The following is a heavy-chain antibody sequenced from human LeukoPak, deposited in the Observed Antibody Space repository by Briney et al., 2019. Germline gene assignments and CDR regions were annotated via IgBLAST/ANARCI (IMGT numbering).Heavy chain of an antibody. CDR2: ISSSSSTI. J-gene: IGHJ6*02. V-gene: IGHV3-48*02. Sequence: GGSLRLSCAASGFTFSTYNMNWVRQAPGKGLEWVSYISSSSSTIYYADSVKGRFTISRDNAKNSLYLQMNSLRDEDTAVYYCARDGDIVVVPAAMPINIYYYYYGMDVWGQGTTVTVSS. CDR3: ARDGDIVVVPAAMPINIYYYYYGMDV. D-gene: IGHD2-2*01. CDR1: GFTFSTYN.